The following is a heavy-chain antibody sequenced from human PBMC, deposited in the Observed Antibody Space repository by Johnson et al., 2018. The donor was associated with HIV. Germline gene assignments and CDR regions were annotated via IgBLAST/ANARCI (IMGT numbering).Heavy chain of an antibody. J-gene: IGHJ3*02. Sequence: QVHLVESGGGVVQPGKSLRLSCAASGFTFSSYAMHWVRQAPGKGLEWVAVISYDGSNKYFADSVKGRFTISRDNSKNTLYLQMSSLRAEDTAVYYCAKIRITMIVVVEGVDAFDIWGQGTMVTVSS. CDR3: AKIRITMIVVVEGVDAFDI. D-gene: IGHD3-22*01. CDR1: GFTFSSYA. CDR2: ISYDGSNK. V-gene: IGHV3-30*14.